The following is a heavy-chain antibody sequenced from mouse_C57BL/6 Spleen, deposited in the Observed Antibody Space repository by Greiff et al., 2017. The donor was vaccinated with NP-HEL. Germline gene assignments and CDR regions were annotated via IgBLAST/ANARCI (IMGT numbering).Heavy chain of an antibody. D-gene: IGHD2-4*01. CDR1: GYTFTSYW. CDR3: ARWGYYDYVTTFAY. V-gene: IGHV1-50*01. CDR2: IDPSDSYT. J-gene: IGHJ3*01. Sequence: LQQSGAELVKPGASVKLSCKASGYTFTSYWMQWVKQRPGQGLEWIGEIDPSDSYTNYNQKFKGKATLTVDTSSSTAYMQLSSLTSEDSAVYYCARWGYYDYVTTFAYWGQGTLVTVSA.